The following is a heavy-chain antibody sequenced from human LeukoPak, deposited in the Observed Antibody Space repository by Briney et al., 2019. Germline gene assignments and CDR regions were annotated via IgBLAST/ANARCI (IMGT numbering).Heavy chain of an antibody. J-gene: IGHJ4*02. CDR1: GYTLTELS. V-gene: IGHV1-24*01. CDR3: ATAQGIAAAGGAVYFDY. CDR2: FDPEDGET. D-gene: IGHD6-13*01. Sequence: GASVKVSCKVSGYTLTELSMHWVRQAPGKGLEWMGGFDPEDGETIYAQKFQDRVTMTEDTSTDTAYMELSSLRSEDTAVYYCATAQGIAAAGGAVYFDYWGQGTLVTVSS.